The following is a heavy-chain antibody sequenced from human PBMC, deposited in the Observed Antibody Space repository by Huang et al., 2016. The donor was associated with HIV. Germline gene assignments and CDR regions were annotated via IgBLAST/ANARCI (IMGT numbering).Heavy chain of an antibody. J-gene: IGHJ4*02. CDR2: INHSGST. CDR1: GGSFSGDY. D-gene: IGHD3-22*01. V-gene: IGHV4-34*01. Sequence: QVQLQQWGAGLLKPSETLSLPCAVYGGSFSGDYWSWIRQPPGTGLEWLGEINHSGSTNYTSSLQSLATISVYTSNMSFSLQLSSVTAADKAVYYGARLYFPTASSGYWASPGSFDYWGQGTLVTVSS. CDR3: ARLYFPTASSGYWASPGSFDY.